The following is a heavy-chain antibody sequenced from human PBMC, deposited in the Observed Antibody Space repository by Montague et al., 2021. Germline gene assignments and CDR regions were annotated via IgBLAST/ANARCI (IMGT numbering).Heavy chain of an antibody. Sequence: PALVKPTQTLTLTCTFSGFSLSTSGVAVGWVRQPPGKALEWLALIYWDDDKSYSPSLKSRLTITKDTSTDQVVLTVTNMDPVDTATYYCTHRCYYGSGNYYGQFDYWGQGTLVTVSS. V-gene: IGHV2-5*02. CDR2: IYWDDDK. J-gene: IGHJ4*02. CDR1: GFSLSTSGVA. CDR3: THRCYYGSGNYYGQFDY. D-gene: IGHD3-10*01.